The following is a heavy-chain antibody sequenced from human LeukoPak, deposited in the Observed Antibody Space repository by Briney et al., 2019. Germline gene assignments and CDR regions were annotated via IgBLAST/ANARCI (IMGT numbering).Heavy chain of an antibody. D-gene: IGHD5-18*01. CDR2: INHNGGRT. J-gene: IGHJ4*02. Sequence: GGPLRLSCAASGFTFNNYAMSWVRQAPGKGLEWVSTINHNGGRTYYADSLEGRFAISRDNSKNTLYLQMNSLRAEDTAVYYCARDGEYSYGSLDYWGQGTLVTVSS. V-gene: IGHV3-23*01. CDR1: GFTFNNYA. CDR3: ARDGEYSYGSLDY.